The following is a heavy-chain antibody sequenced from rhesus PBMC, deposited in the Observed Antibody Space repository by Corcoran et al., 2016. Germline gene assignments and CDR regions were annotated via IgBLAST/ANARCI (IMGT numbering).Heavy chain of an antibody. Sequence: EVQLVESGGGVVQPGGSLRLSCAASGFTFDDYAIHWVRQAPGKGLVWVSGISWSGGSTYYAASVKGQFTISRDNAKNSLYLQMGSLRAEDTALYYCAAEGDYGSSFDYWGQGVLVTVSS. V-gene: IGHV3-201*01. J-gene: IGHJ4*01. CDR2: ISWSGGST. D-gene: IGHD4-29*01. CDR3: AAEGDYGSSFDY. CDR1: GFTFDDYA.